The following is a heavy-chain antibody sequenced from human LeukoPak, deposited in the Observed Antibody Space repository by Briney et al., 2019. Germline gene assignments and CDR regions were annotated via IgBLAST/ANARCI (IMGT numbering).Heavy chain of an antibody. J-gene: IGHJ4*02. CDR3: ARGPRELFAQD. V-gene: IGHV4-31*03. CDR1: GGSISSGGYY. Sequence: PSQTLSLTCTVSGGSISSGGYYWSWIRQHPGKSLEWIGYIYYSGSTYYNPSLKSRVTISVDTSKNQFSLKLSSVTAADTAVYYCARGPRELFAQDWGQGTLVTVSS. CDR2: IYYSGST. D-gene: IGHD3-10*01.